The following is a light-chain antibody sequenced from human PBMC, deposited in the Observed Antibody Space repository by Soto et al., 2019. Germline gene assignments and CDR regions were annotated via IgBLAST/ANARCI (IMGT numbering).Light chain of an antibody. J-gene: IGLJ1*01. CDR2: EVS. Sequence: QSVLTRPASVSGSAGQSITVSCTGTSSDVGGYNYVSWYQHHPGRAPKLIIYEVSNRPSGVSNRFSGSKSGNTAFLTISGLQAEDEADYYCTSYTTTSARVFGSGTKVTVL. V-gene: IGLV2-14*01. CDR1: SSDVGGYNY. CDR3: TSYTTTSARV.